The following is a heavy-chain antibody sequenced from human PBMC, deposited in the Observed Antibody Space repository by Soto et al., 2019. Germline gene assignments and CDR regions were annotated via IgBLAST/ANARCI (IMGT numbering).Heavy chain of an antibody. J-gene: IGHJ4*02. Sequence: LRLSCAASGFTFSSYSMNWVRQAPGKGLEWVSSISSSSSYIYYADSVKGRFTISRDNAKNSLYLQMNSLRAEDTAVYYCARVPATIVVVVAASADYWGQGTLVTVSS. CDR1: GFTFSSYS. CDR3: ARVPATIVVVVAASADY. CDR2: ISSSSSYI. V-gene: IGHV3-21*01. D-gene: IGHD2-15*01.